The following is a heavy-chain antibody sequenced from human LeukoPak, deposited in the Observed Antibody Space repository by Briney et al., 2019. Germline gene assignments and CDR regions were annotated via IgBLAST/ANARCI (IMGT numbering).Heavy chain of an antibody. D-gene: IGHD6-19*01. CDR3: AKDMFRYSSGDAFDI. CDR1: GFTFSRYA. J-gene: IGHJ3*02. V-gene: IGHV3-23*01. CDR2: ISGSADIT. Sequence: PGGSLRLSCVASGFTFSRYAMTWVRQDPGKGLEWVSFISGSADITYYADSVKGRFTISRDNSKNTLYLQMNSLRAEDTAVYYCAKDMFRYSSGDAFDIWGQGTMVTVSS.